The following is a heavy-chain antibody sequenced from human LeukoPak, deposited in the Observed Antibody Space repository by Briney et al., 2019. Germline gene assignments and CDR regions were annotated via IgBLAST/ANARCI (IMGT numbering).Heavy chain of an antibody. Sequence: PGESLKISCKGSGYSFTSYWIGWVRQLPGKGLEWMGMIYPGDSDTRYSPSFQGQVTISADKSISTAYLQWSSLKASDTAMYYCARRRYYGSGSYYPLDAFDIWGQGTMVTVSS. D-gene: IGHD3-10*01. CDR2: IYPGDSDT. J-gene: IGHJ3*02. CDR1: GYSFTSYW. V-gene: IGHV5-51*01. CDR3: ARRRYYGSGSYYPLDAFDI.